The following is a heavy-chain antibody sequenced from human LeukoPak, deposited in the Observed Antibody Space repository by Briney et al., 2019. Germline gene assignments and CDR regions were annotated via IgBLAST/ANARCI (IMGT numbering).Heavy chain of an antibody. D-gene: IGHD6-13*01. J-gene: IGHJ4*02. Sequence: SETLSLTCTVSGGSISSYYWSWIRQPPGKGLEWIGYIYYTGGTNYNPSLKSRVTISADTSKNQFFLRLNSVTSADTAVYYCARSAFLVTAPGLYYFDYWGQGTLVAVSS. CDR2: IYYTGGT. CDR3: ARSAFLVTAPGLYYFDY. CDR1: GGSISSYY. V-gene: IGHV4-59*01.